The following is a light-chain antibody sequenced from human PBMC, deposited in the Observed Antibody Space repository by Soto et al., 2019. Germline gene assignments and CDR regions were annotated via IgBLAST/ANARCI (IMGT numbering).Light chain of an antibody. CDR1: SSDVGGYKY. CDR3: SSYTSTNILV. CDR2: EVN. V-gene: IGLV2-14*01. J-gene: IGLJ2*01. Sequence: QSALTQPASVSGSPGQSITISCTGTSSDVGGYKYVSWYQQHPDKAPKLIIFEVNHRPSGVSNRFSASKSGNTASLTISGLQAEDEANYYCSSYTSTNILVFGGGTKLTVL.